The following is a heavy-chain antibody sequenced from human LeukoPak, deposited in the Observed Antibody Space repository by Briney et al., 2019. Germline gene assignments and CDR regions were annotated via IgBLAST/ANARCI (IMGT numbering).Heavy chain of an antibody. V-gene: IGHV4-59*01. D-gene: IGHD6-19*01. CDR1: GGSISNYY. J-gene: IGHJ4*02. CDR2: IFYSWST. CDR3: ARFIGYSSGWFDY. Sequence: SETLSLTCTVSGGSISNYYWSWIRQPPGKGLEWIGYIFYSWSTNYNPSLKSRVTISVDTSKNQFSLRLSSVTAADTAVYYCARFIGYSSGWFDYWGQGTLVTV.